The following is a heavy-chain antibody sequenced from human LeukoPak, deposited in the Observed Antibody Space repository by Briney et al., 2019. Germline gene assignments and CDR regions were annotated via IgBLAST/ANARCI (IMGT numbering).Heavy chain of an antibody. Sequence: GGSLRLSCAASGFTISHNYMSWVRQAPGKGLEWVSVIYDDDRTYYADSVKGRFTLSRDNFENTVHLQMSSLTAEDTAVYYCAGDRRTSGWYASWGQGTLVTVSS. D-gene: IGHD1-26*01. CDR3: AGDRRTSGWYAS. V-gene: IGHV3-53*01. CDR1: GFTISHNY. CDR2: IYDDDRT. J-gene: IGHJ5*01.